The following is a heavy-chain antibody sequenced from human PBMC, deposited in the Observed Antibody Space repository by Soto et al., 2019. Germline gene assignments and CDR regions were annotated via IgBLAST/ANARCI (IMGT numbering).Heavy chain of an antibody. V-gene: IGHV3-23*01. Sequence: GGSLRLSCAASGFTFSSYAMSWVRQAPGKGLEWVSVISGSGGSTYCADSVKGRFTISRDNAKNTVYLQMNSLRSEDTAVYYCAGDSGLYPAQDYWGQGTLVTV. D-gene: IGHD1-1*01. CDR3: AGDSGLYPAQDY. CDR1: GFTFSSYA. CDR2: ISGSGGST. J-gene: IGHJ4*02.